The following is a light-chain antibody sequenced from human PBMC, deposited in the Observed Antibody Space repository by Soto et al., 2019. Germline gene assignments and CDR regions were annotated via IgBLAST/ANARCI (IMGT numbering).Light chain of an antibody. V-gene: IGKV3-20*01. CDR2: GAS. J-gene: IGKJ3*01. Sequence: ENVLTQSPGTLSLSPGERATLSCRASQSVSSSYLAWYQQKPGQAPRLLIYGASSRATGIPDRFSGSGSGTDFTLTISRLEPEDFAVYYCQQYDSSPVTFGPGTKVDIK. CDR3: QQYDSSPVT. CDR1: QSVSSSY.